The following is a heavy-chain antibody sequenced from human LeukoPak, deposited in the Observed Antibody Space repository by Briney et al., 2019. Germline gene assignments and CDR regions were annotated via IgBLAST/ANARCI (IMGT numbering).Heavy chain of an antibody. CDR2: FDPEDGET. CDR3: ATVPYYYDSSGYTLDY. Sequence: ASVKVSCKVSGYTLTELSMHWVRQAPGNGLEWRGGFDPEDGETIYAQKFQGRVTMTEDTSTDTAYMELSSLRSEDTAVYYCATVPYYYDSSGYTLDYWGQGTLVTVSS. CDR1: GYTLTELS. J-gene: IGHJ4*02. V-gene: IGHV1-24*01. D-gene: IGHD3-22*01.